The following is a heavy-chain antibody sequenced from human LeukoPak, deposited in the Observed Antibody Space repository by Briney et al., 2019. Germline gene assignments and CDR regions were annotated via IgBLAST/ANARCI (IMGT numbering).Heavy chain of an antibody. D-gene: IGHD2-15*01. CDR2: ISAYNGNT. CDR1: GYTFTSYG. Sequence: ASVKVSCKASGYTFTSYGISWVRQAPGQGLEWMGWISAYNGNTNYAQKLQGRVTMTTDTSTSTAYMELRSLRSDDTAVYYCARDRRDIVVVVAASGGWFDPWGRGTLVTVSS. J-gene: IGHJ5*02. CDR3: ARDRRDIVVVVAASGGWFDP. V-gene: IGHV1-18*01.